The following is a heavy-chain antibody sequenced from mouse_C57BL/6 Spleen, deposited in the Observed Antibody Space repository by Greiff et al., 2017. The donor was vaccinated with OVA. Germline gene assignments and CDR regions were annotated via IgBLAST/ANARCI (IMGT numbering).Heavy chain of an antibody. CDR1: GFTFSSYG. J-gene: IGHJ3*01. CDR2: ISSGGSYT. D-gene: IGHD4-1*01. V-gene: IGHV5-6*02. CDR3: ASRTGTGFAY. Sequence: EVKLVESGGDLVKPGGSLKLSCAASGFTFSSYGMSWVRQTPDQRLEWVATISSGGSYTYYPDSVKGRFTITRDNAKNTLYLQMSSLKSEDTAMYYCASRTGTGFAYWGQGTLVTVAA.